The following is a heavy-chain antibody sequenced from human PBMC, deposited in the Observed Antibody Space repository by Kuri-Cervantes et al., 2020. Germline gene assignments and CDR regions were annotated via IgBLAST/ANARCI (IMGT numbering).Heavy chain of an antibody. V-gene: IGHV4-38-2*02. Sequence: GSLRLSCAVSGYSISSGYYWGWIRQPPGKGLEWIGTIYHSGSTYYNPSLKSRVTMSVDTSKNQFSLRLSSVTAADTAVYYCARDLFLSTSNWFDPWGQGTLVTVSS. CDR3: ARDLFLSTSNWFDP. CDR2: IYHSGST. D-gene: IGHD6-6*01. J-gene: IGHJ5*02. CDR1: GYSISSGYY.